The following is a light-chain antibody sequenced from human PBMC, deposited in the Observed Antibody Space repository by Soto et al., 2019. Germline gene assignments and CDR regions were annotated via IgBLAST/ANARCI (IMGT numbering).Light chain of an antibody. Sequence: DIQMTQSPSTLSASVGDRVTITCRASQSISSWLAWYQQKPGKAPKLLIYKASSLESGVPSRFSGRGSGTEFTLTISSLQPDDFATYYCQQYNSYSRALTFGGGTKVEIK. CDR1: QSISSW. V-gene: IGKV1-5*03. CDR2: KAS. J-gene: IGKJ4*01. CDR3: QQYNSYSRALT.